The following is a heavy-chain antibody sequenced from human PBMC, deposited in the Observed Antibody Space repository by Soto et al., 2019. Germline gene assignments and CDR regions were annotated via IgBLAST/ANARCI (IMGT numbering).Heavy chain of an antibody. CDR3: ARDRREGYKRYFEF. CDR2: ISFSGAT. CDR1: GVSITSYL. J-gene: IGHJ4*02. V-gene: IGHV4-59*01. D-gene: IGHD3-9*01. Sequence: ASQTLSLTCTISGVSITSYLWSWIRQTPGKGLDWIGSISFSGATYSNPSVKGRAALSVDTSENHLSLTLNSVTSADTAVYFCARDRREGYKRYFEFWGQRNQVSVSS.